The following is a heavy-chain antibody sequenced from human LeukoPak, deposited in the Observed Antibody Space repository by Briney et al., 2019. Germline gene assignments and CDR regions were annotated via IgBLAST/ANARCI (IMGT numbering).Heavy chain of an antibody. Sequence: ASVKVSCKASGYTFTSYEINWVRQATGQGLEWMGWMNPNSGNTDYAQKFQGRVTMTWDTSISTAYMELSSLRSEDTAVYYCAIVGAHTDFDYWGQGTLVTVSS. J-gene: IGHJ4*02. CDR1: GYTFTSYE. D-gene: IGHD1-26*01. V-gene: IGHV1-8*01. CDR3: AIVGAHTDFDY. CDR2: MNPNSGNT.